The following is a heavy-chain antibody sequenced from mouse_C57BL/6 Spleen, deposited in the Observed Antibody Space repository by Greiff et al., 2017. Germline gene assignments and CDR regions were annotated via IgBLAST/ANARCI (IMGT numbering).Heavy chain of an antibody. Sequence: QVQLKQPGAELVKPGASVKLSCKASGYTFTSYWMQWVKQRPGQGLEWIGEIDPSDSYTNYNQKFKGKATLTVDTSSSTAYMQLSSLTSEDSAVYYGARRGDYDDVYWDFEVWGTGTTVTVSS. V-gene: IGHV1-50*01. J-gene: IGHJ1*03. CDR3: ARRGDYDDVYWDFEV. D-gene: IGHD2-4*01. CDR1: GYTFTSYW. CDR2: IDPSDSYT.